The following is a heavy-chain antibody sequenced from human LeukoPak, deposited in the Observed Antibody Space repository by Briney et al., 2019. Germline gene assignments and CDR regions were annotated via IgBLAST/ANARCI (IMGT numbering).Heavy chain of an antibody. CDR2: ISSNGGST. CDR1: GFTFSSYA. CDR3: VKGKPYSSGWYYFDY. Sequence: GGCLRLSCSASGFTFSSYAMHWVRQAPGKGLEYVSAISSNGGSTYYADSVKGRFTISRDNSKNTLYLQMSSLRAEDTAVYYCVKGKPYSSGWYYFDYWGQGTLVTVSS. V-gene: IGHV3-64D*06. D-gene: IGHD6-19*01. J-gene: IGHJ4*02.